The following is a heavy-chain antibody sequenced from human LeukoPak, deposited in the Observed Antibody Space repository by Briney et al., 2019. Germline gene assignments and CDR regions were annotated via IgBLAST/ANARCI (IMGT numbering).Heavy chain of an antibody. Sequence: PLETLSLTCTASGVSISSSNSYWGWIRQPPGKGLEWIGSIYYSGNTYYNASLESQVSISIDTSKNQFSLKLTSVTAADTAVYYCARDTVLTGYFVSVWFDPWGQGTLVTVPS. V-gene: IGHV4-39*07. CDR2: IYYSGNT. CDR1: GVSISSSNSY. J-gene: IGHJ5*02. CDR3: ARDTVLTGYFVSVWFDP. D-gene: IGHD3-9*01.